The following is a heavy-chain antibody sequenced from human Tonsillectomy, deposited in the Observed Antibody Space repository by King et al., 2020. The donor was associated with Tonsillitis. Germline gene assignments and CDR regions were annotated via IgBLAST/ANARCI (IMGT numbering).Heavy chain of an antibody. CDR1: GFTFSSYA. CDR2: ISYDGSNK. D-gene: IGHD7-27*01. J-gene: IGHJ4*02. Sequence: VQLVESGGGVVQPGRSLRLSCAASGFTFSSYAMHWVRQAPGKGLEWVAVISYDGSNKYYADSVKGRFTISRDNSKNTLYLQMNSLRAEDTAVYYCARDLTGEAPYWGQGTLVTVSS. CDR3: ARDLTGEAPY. V-gene: IGHV3-30*04.